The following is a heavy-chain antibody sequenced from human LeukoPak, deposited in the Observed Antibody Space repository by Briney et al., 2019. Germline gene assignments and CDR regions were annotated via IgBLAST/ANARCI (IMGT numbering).Heavy chain of an antibody. CDR2: IVGNGGDT. CDR1: AFTFSDYS. D-gene: IGHD6-6*01. J-gene: IGHJ6*03. Sequence: PGESLRLSCSASAFTFSDYSMTWVRRAPGKGLEWVSSIVGNGGDTFYAASVRGRFTVSRDNSKNTLYLQMNSLRAEDTAVYYCSYSSSSGVDYYYYMDVWGKGTTVTVSS. CDR3: SYSSSSGVDYYYYMDV. V-gene: IGHV3-23*01.